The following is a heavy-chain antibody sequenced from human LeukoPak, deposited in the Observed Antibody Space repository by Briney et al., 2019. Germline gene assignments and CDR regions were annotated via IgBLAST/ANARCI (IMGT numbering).Heavy chain of an antibody. CDR2: IKQDGSGE. Sequence: GGSLRLSCAASGFSFSSYGMSWVRQAPGKGLEWVAKIKQDGSGEYYLDSVKGRFTISRDNAKNSLYLQMNSLRDDDTAVYFCTTGYSSGWYNEGNYWGQGTLVTVSS. D-gene: IGHD6-19*01. V-gene: IGHV3-7*01. J-gene: IGHJ4*02. CDR1: GFSFSSYG. CDR3: TTGYSSGWYNEGNY.